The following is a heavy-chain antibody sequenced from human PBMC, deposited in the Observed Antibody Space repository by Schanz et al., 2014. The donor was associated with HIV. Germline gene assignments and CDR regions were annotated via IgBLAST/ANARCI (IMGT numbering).Heavy chain of an antibody. V-gene: IGHV3-33*01. D-gene: IGHD4-17*01. CDR1: GFSFSSYG. CDR3: ARDNRGDYYLDS. Sequence: QVQLVESGGGVVQPGRSLRLSCAASGFSFSSYGMHWVRQAPGKGLEGGAILWFHGSIDYYVDSVKGRFTVFRDNSKNTLYLQMNSLSPEDTAVYYCARDNRGDYYLDSWGQGTLVTVSS. J-gene: IGHJ1*01. CDR2: LWFHGSID.